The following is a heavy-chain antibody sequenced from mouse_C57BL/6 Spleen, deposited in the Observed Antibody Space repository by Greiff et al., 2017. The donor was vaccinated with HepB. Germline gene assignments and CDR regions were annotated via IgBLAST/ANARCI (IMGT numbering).Heavy chain of an antibody. CDR2: INPNNGGT. V-gene: IGHV1-18*01. Sequence: VQLQQSGPELVKPGASVKIPCKASGYTFTDYNMDWVKQSHGKSLEWIGDINPNNGGTIYNQKFKGKATLTVDKSSSTAYMELRSLTSEDTAVYSCARFTTVVAHYAMDYWGQGTSVTVSS. D-gene: IGHD1-1*01. CDR3: ARFTTVVAHYAMDY. CDR1: GYTFTDYN. J-gene: IGHJ4*01.